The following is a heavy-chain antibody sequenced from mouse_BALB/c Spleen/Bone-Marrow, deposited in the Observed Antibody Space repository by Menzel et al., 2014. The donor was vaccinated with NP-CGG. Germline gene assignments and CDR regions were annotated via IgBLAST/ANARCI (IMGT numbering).Heavy chain of an antibody. CDR1: GYSFTDHA. J-gene: IGHJ4*01. CDR3: ARSRKLRDAMDY. D-gene: IGHD1-1*01. CDR2: IWGYYGDA. V-gene: IGHV1S137*01. Sequence: QVQLQQSGANLVRPAVSVKISCKGSGYSFTDHAIHWVKRSHAKSLEWIGVIWGYYGDAIYNQKFKGKSTMTVDKSSRKTYMELTRKTSETYAISICARSRKLRDAMDYWGQGTSVTVSA.